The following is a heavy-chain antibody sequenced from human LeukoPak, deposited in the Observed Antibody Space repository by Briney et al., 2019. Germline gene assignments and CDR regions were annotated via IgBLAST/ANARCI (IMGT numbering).Heavy chain of an antibody. Sequence: SETLSLTCNVSGGSISSYYWSWIRQSPGKGLEWIGFIYYTGSTNHNPSLKSRVTISVDTSKNQFSLKLSSVTAADTAVYYCASQPGGVTNFFDYWGQGTLVTVSS. V-gene: IGHV4-59*08. CDR1: GGSISSYY. CDR2: IYYTGST. CDR3: ASQPGGVTNFFDY. J-gene: IGHJ4*02. D-gene: IGHD2-21*02.